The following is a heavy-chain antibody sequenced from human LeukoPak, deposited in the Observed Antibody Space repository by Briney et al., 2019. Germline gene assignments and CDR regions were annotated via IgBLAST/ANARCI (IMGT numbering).Heavy chain of an antibody. CDR2: IRIDGTNK. CDR3: AKGDVDTAMVPGVDY. J-gene: IGHJ4*02. CDR1: GFTFSDYG. Sequence: GGSLRLSCGASGFTFSDYGMHWVRQAPGKGLEWVAFIRIDGTNKNYADSVKGRFTISRDNSRNTLFLQMNSLRAEDTAVYYCAKGDVDTAMVPGVDYWGQGTLVTVSS. D-gene: IGHD5-18*01. V-gene: IGHV3-30*02.